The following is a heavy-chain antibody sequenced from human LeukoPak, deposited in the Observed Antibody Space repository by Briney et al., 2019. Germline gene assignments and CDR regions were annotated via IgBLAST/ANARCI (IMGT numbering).Heavy chain of an antibody. V-gene: IGHV1-18*04. CDR3: ARDPVQLERAFDI. CDR2: ISAYNGNT. J-gene: IGHJ3*02. CDR1: GGTFSIYG. Sequence: ASVKVSCKASGGTFSIYGISWVRQAPGHGLEWMGWISAYNGNTNYPQKLQGRVTMTTDTSTSTAYMELRSLTSDDTAVYYCARDPVQLERAFDIWGQGTMVTVSS. D-gene: IGHD1-1*01.